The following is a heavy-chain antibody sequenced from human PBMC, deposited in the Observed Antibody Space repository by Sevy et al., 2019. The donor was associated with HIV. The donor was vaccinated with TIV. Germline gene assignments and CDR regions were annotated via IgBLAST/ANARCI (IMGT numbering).Heavy chain of an antibody. Sequence: GGSLRLSCAASGFTFSSYWMSWVRQAPGKGLEWVANIKQDGSEKYYVDSVKGRFTISRDNAENSLYLQMNSLRAEDTAVYYCARERGISFIVGATTGAFDIWGQGTMVTVSS. CDR1: GFTFSSYW. CDR3: ARERGISFIVGATTGAFDI. V-gene: IGHV3-7*01. CDR2: IKQDGSEK. D-gene: IGHD1-26*01. J-gene: IGHJ3*02.